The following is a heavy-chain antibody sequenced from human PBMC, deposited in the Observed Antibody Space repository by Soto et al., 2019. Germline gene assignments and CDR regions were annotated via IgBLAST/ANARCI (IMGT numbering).Heavy chain of an antibody. CDR1: GGTFSSYA. CDR3: ESSILTGYYYFDY. V-gene: IGHV1-69*01. D-gene: IGHD3-9*01. Sequence: QVQLVQSGAEVKKPGSSVKVSCKASGGTFSSYAISWVRQAPGQGLEWMGGIIPIFGTANYAQKFQGRVTITADESTSTAYMELSSLRSEDTAVYYCESSILTGYYYFDYWGQGTLVAVSS. CDR2: IIPIFGTA. J-gene: IGHJ4*02.